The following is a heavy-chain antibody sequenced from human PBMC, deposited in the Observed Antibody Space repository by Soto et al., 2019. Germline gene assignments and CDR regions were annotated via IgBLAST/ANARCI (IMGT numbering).Heavy chain of an antibody. V-gene: IGHV4-59*08. CDR2: IYYSGST. CDR3: ARLCSGGSCYANDAFDI. J-gene: IGHJ3*02. Sequence: SETLSLTCTVSGGSISSYYWSWIRQPPGKGLEWIGYIYYSGSTNYNPSLKSRVTISVDTSKNQFSLKLSSVTAADTAVYYCARLCSGGSCYANDAFDIWGQGTMVTVS. CDR1: GGSISSYY. D-gene: IGHD2-15*01.